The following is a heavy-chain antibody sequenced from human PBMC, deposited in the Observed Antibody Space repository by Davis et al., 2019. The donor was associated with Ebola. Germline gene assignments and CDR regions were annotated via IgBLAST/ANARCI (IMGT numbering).Heavy chain of an antibody. V-gene: IGHV3-74*01. D-gene: IGHD3-16*01. Sequence: HTGGSLRLSCAASGFNFRDYWMHWVRQAPGKGLVWVSRIVTDGGTTYADSVKGRFTISRDNAKNTLYLQMNSLRAEDTAVYYCTRDFDWDGGYWGQGTLVTVSS. CDR2: IVTDGGT. CDR1: GFNFRDYW. CDR3: TRDFDWDGGY. J-gene: IGHJ4*02.